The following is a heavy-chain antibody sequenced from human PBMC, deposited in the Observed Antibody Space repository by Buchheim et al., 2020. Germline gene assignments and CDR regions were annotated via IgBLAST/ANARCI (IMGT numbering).Heavy chain of an antibody. CDR1: GFTFSSYS. CDR2: ISSSSSTI. Sequence: EVQLVESGGGLVQPGGSLRLSCAASGFTFSSYSMNWVRQAPGKGLEWVSYISSSSSTIYYADSVKGRFTISRDNAKNSLSLQMNSLRAEDTAVYYCARVEITIFGVVIIGTDYWGQGTL. J-gene: IGHJ4*02. V-gene: IGHV3-48*01. D-gene: IGHD3-3*01. CDR3: ARVEITIFGVVIIGTDY.